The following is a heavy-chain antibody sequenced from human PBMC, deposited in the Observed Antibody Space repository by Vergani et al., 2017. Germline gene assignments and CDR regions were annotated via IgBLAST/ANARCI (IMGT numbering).Heavy chain of an antibody. D-gene: IGHD3-10*01. J-gene: IGHJ6*03. CDR3: ARDLHPGDADMDV. V-gene: IGHV3-72*01. Sequence: EVQLVESGGGLVQPGGSLRLSCAASGFTFSDRYMDWVRQAPGKGLEWVGRTRNKTKNYTTEYATSVKGRFTISRDDSKNSLYLQMDSLKTDDTAVYYCARDLHPGDADMDVWGKGTTVTVSS. CDR1: GFTFSDRY. CDR2: TRNKTKNYTT.